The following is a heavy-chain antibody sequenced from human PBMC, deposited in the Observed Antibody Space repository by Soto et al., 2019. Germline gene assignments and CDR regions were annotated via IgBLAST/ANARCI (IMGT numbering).Heavy chain of an antibody. CDR2: IYDSGTI. J-gene: IGHJ4*01. D-gene: IGHD3-10*01. CDR3: ARHYASGTYPLEY. V-gene: IGHV4-59*08. CDR1: GGSVSGYY. Sequence: SETLSLTCTVSGGSVSGYYWSWIRQSPENGLQWIVYIYDSGTINYNPSLKSRITVSVDTSKNQVSLKLSSVTAADTAVYYCARHYASGTYPLEYWGQGTLVTVSS.